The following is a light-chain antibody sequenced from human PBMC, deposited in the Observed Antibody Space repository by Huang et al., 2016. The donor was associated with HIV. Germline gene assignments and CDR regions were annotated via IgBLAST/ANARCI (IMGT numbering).Light chain of an antibody. CDR3: QQYESWPPLT. Sequence: EIVMTQSPDTLSVSPGERATPACRASQSVRDKLAWYQQKPGQAPRLLLHATSARAAGGPARFSGSGSGTEFTLTISSLQSEDCGVYYCQQYESWPPLTFGGGTKVEIK. CDR2: ATS. CDR1: QSVRDK. J-gene: IGKJ4*01. V-gene: IGKV3-15*01.